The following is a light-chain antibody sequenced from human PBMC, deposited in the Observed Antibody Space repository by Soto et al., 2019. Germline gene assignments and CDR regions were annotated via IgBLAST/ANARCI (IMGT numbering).Light chain of an antibody. Sequence: AIRMTEYPSSLSASTGGRVTITCRASQGISSYLAWYQQKPGKAPKLLIYAASTLQSGVPSRFSGSGSGTDSTLTISCLHSEDFATYYCQQYYSYPITFGQGTRLEIK. CDR2: AAS. CDR3: QQYYSYPIT. J-gene: IGKJ5*01. V-gene: IGKV1-8*01. CDR1: QGISSY.